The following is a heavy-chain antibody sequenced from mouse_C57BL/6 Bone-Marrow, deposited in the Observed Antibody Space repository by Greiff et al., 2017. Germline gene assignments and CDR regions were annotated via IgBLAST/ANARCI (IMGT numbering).Heavy chain of an antibody. Sequence: VQLQQSGAELVRPGASVKLSCTASGFNITDYYMHWVKQRPEQGLEWIGWIDPENGDTEYASKFQGKATITADTSSNTAYLQLSSLTSEDTAVYYCTANSRVDYGSGVFAYWGQGTRVTVSA. CDR2: IDPENGDT. J-gene: IGHJ3*01. CDR1: GFNITDYY. D-gene: IGHD1-1*01. CDR3: TANSRVDYGSGVFAY. V-gene: IGHV14-4*01.